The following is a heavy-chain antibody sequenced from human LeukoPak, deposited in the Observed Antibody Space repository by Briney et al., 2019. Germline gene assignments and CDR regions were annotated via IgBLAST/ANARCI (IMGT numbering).Heavy chain of an antibody. CDR3: ARIASHSSSWYDGGY. Sequence: PGGALRLSCAASGFTLSSYWMHSVRQGPGKGLVWVSRINSDGSSTTYADSVKGRFTISRDNAKNTLYLQMNSLRAEDTGVYYCARIASHSSSWYDGGYWGQGTLVTVSS. V-gene: IGHV3-74*01. J-gene: IGHJ4*02. CDR2: INSDGSST. D-gene: IGHD6-13*01. CDR1: GFTLSSYW.